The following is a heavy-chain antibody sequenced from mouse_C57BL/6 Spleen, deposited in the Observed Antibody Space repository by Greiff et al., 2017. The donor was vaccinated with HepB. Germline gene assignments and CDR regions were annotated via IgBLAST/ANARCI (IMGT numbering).Heavy chain of an antibody. J-gene: IGHJ1*03. CDR3: ARRDGSSYGYFDV. CDR1: GYTFTSYG. V-gene: IGHV1-81*01. Sequence: QLQQSGAELARPGASVKLSCKASGYTFTSYGISWVKQRTGQGLEWIGEIYPRSGNTYYNEKFKGKATLTADKSSSTAYMELRSLTSEDSAVYFCARRDGSSYGYFDVWGTGTTVTVSS. CDR2: IYPRSGNT. D-gene: IGHD1-1*01.